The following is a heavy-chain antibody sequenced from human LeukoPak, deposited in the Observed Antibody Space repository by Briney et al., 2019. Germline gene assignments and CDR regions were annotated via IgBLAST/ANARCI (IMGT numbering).Heavy chain of an antibody. CDR2: INPSGVST. J-gene: IGHJ3*02. D-gene: IGHD3-22*01. CDR1: GYTFTSYY. V-gene: IGHV1-46*01. Sequence: ASVKVSCKASGYTFTSYYMHWVRQAPGQGLEWMGIINPSGVSTSYAQKLQGRVTMTRDTSTSPVYMELSSLRSEDTAVYYCARGRHSYESSDYYYEGDAFDIWGQGTMVTVSS. CDR3: ARGRHSYESSDYYYEGDAFDI.